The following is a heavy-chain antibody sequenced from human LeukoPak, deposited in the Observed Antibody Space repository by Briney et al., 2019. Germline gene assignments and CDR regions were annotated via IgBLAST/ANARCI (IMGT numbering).Heavy chain of an antibody. J-gene: IGHJ4*02. CDR1: GGTFSSYA. Sequence: SVKVSCKASGGTFSSYAISWVRRAPGQGLEWMGRIIPIFGTANYAQKFQGRVTITTDESTSTAYMELSSLRSEDTAVYYCARDLYDFWSGLDYWGQGTLVTVSS. CDR2: IIPIFGTA. V-gene: IGHV1-69*05. D-gene: IGHD3-3*01. CDR3: ARDLYDFWSGLDY.